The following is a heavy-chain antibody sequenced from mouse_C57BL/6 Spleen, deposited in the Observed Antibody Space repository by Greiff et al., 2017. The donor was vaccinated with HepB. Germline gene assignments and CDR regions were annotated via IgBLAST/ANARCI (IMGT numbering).Heavy chain of an antibody. CDR1: GYAFSSSW. CDR2: IYPGDGDT. V-gene: IGHV1-82*01. Sequence: VKLQESGPELVKPGASVKISCKASGYAFSSSWMNWVKQRPGKGLEWIGRIYPGDGDTNYNGKFKGKATLTADKSSSTAYMQLSSLTSEDSAVYFCARFGGKGYFDVWGTGTTVTVSS. J-gene: IGHJ1*03. CDR3: ARFGGKGYFDV. D-gene: IGHD2-1*01.